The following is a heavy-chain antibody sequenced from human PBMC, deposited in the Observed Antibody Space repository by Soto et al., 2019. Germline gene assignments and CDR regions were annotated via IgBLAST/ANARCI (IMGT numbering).Heavy chain of an antibody. CDR3: ARERGGGPTGYNWFDP. J-gene: IGHJ5*02. CDR2: VYYSGST. V-gene: IGHV4-30-4*01. CDR1: GGSISSGDYY. D-gene: IGHD4-17*01. Sequence: PSETLSLTCTVSGGSISSGDYYWSWIRQPPGKGLEWIGYVYYSGSTYYNPSLKSRVTISVDTSKNQFSLKLSSVTAADTAVYYCARERGGGPTGYNWFDPWGQGTLVTVS.